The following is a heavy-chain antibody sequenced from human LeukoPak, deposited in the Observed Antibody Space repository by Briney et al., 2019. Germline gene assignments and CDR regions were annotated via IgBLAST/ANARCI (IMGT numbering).Heavy chain of an antibody. CDR2: IYPGDSDT. CDR1: GDNFTTYW. CDR3: ARPGRYTYGYDY. J-gene: IGHJ4*02. Sequence: GEALKISCKGSGDNFTTYWIGWVRQLPGKGLEWMGIIYPGDSDTRYSPSFLGQLTISADKSIDTDYLQWSSLKASDTAMYYCARPGRYTYGYDYWGQGTLVTVSS. D-gene: IGHD5-18*01. V-gene: IGHV5-51*01.